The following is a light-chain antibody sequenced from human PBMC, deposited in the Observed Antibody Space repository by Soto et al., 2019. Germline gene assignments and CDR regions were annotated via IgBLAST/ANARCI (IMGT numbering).Light chain of an antibody. J-gene: IGKJ4*01. CDR1: QGISSR. CDR2: AAS. Sequence: DIQITHSPPSVSASVLYTVTITCRASQGISSRLAWYQQKPGKVPKRLIYAASSLQSGVPSRFSGSGSGTEFTLTISSLQPDDFATYYCLQHNSYPLTFGGGTKVDIK. V-gene: IGKV1-17*03. CDR3: LQHNSYPLT.